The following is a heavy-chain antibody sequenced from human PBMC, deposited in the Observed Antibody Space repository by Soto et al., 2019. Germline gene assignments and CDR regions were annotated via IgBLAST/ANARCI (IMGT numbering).Heavy chain of an antibody. CDR3: AREATSAGYYYSGYYGMDV. CDR2: ISSSSSTI. V-gene: IGHV3-48*02. J-gene: IGHJ6*02. CDR1: GFTFSSYS. D-gene: IGHD5-12*01. Sequence: GGSLRLSCAASGFTFSSYSMNWVRQAPGKGLEWVSYISSSSSTIYYADSVKGRFTISRDNAKNSLYLQMNSLRDEDTAVYYCAREATSAGYYYSGYYGMDVWGQGTTVTVSS.